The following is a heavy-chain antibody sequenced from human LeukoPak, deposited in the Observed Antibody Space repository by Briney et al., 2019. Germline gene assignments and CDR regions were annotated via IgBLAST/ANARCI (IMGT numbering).Heavy chain of an antibody. J-gene: IGHJ4*02. D-gene: IGHD2-8*01. V-gene: IGHV1-18*01. Sequence: ASVKVSCKASGYAFTSYGISWVRQAPGQGLEWMGWISAYNGNTNYAQKLQGRVTMTTDTSTSTAYMELRSLRSDDTAVYYCARVGEDIVLMVSAGGFDYWGKGTVVTVSS. CDR3: ARVGEDIVLMVSAGGFDY. CDR1: GYAFTSYG. CDR2: ISAYNGNT.